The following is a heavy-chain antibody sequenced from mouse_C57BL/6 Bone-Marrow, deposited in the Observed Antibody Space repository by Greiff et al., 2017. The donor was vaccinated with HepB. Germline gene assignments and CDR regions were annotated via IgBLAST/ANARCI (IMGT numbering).Heavy chain of an antibody. D-gene: IGHD1-1*01. CDR1: GFTFSDYG. V-gene: IGHV5-17*01. CDR3: ARPVGYGSSPFAY. Sequence: VQLKESGGGLVKPGGSLKLSCAASGFTFSDYGMHWVRQAPEKGLEWVAYISSGSSTIYYADTVKGRFTISRDNAKNTLFLQTTSLRSEDTAMYYGARPVGYGSSPFAYWGQGTLVTGSA. J-gene: IGHJ3*01. CDR2: ISSGSSTI.